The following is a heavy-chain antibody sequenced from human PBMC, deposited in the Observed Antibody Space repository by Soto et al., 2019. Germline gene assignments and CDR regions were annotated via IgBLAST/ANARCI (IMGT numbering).Heavy chain of an antibody. J-gene: IGHJ4*02. D-gene: IGHD3-10*01. CDR1: GYNFINYG. V-gene: IGHV1-18*01. CDR3: VKDLDGSGSYYTDY. CDR2: ISVYNGNT. Sequence: ASVKVSCKASGYNFINYGITWVRQAPGQGLEWMGWISVYNGNTKYAQKLQGRVTMTTDTSTSTAYMELRSLRSDDTAVYYCVKDLDGSGSYYTDYWGPGTLVTVSS.